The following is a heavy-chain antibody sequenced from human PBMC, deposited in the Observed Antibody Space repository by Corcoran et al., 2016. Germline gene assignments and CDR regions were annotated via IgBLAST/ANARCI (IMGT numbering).Heavy chain of an antibody. CDR3: ARVMVRGAITAGMDV. D-gene: IGHD3-10*01. V-gene: IGHV1-2*02. Sequence: QVQLVQSGAEVKKPVASVKVSCKASGYTFTGYYMHWVRQAPGQGLELMGWINPNGGGTNYAQKFQGRVTMTRDTSSSTAYMELSRRRSDDTAVYYCARVMVRGAITAGMDVWAQGTRVTVSS. CDR1: GYTFTGYY. CDR2: INPNGGGT. J-gene: IGHJ6*02.